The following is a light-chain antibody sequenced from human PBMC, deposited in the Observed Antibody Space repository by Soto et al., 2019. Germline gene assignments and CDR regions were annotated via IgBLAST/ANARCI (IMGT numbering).Light chain of an antibody. CDR2: EGT. V-gene: IGLV2-23*01. CDR1: SSDVGSGSYNL. CDR3: CSYAGSYPYV. J-gene: IGLJ1*01. Sequence: QSALTQPASVSGSPGQSITISCTGTSSDVGSGSYNLFSWYQQRPGKAPNLMIYEGTKRPAGVSNRFSGSKSGNTASLTTAVLQAEDEADYYCCSYAGSYPYVFGTGTKLTVL.